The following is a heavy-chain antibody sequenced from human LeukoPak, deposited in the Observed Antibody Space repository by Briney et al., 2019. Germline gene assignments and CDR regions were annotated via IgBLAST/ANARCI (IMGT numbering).Heavy chain of an antibody. Sequence: GGSLRLSYAASGFTFSSYAVSWVRQAPGKGLEWVSAISGSGGSTYYADSVKGRFTISRDNAKNTLYLQMNSLRDDDTAVYYCARDWARGGFDSWGQGVLVTVSS. V-gene: IGHV3-23*01. J-gene: IGHJ4*02. D-gene: IGHD3-10*01. CDR3: ARDWARGGFDS. CDR2: ISGSGGST. CDR1: GFTFSSYA.